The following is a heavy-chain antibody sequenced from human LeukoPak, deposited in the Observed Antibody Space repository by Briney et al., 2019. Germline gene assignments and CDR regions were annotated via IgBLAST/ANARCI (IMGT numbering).Heavy chain of an antibody. J-gene: IGHJ5*02. V-gene: IGHV1-46*01. D-gene: IGHD3-10*01. Sequence: GASVKVSFKASGYTFIINNMHCMRQAPGQGREVMAILKPNSGSTTYAQKFQGRLTVTRDMSTSTVYMELSTLRSEDTAVYYCARDRGSGRGWFAPWGQGTLVTVSS. CDR3: ARDRGSGRGWFAP. CDR2: LKPNSGST. CDR1: GYTFIINN.